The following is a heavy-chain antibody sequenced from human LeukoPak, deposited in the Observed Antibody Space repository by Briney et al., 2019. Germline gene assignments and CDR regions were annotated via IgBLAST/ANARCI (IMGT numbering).Heavy chain of an antibody. Sequence: PGRSLRLSCAASGFTFDDYAMHWVRQAPGKGLEWVSGISWNSGSIGYADSVKGRFTISRDNAKNSLYLQMNSLRAEDTAVYYCASGSSSSDYFDYWGQGTLVTVSS. D-gene: IGHD6-6*01. J-gene: IGHJ4*02. V-gene: IGHV3-9*01. CDR2: ISWNSGSI. CDR3: ASGSSSSDYFDY. CDR1: GFTFDDYA.